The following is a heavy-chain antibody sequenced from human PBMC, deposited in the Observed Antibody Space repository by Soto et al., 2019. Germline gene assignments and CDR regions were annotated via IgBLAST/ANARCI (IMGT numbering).Heavy chain of an antibody. CDR3: AHAYGGRSLY. J-gene: IGHJ4*02. D-gene: IGHD1-26*01. CDR2: IYWDDTK. V-gene: IGHV2-5*02. Sequence: SGPTLVNPTQTLTLTCTFSGFSLPTDRVGVGWFRQPPGEALEWLAVIYWDDTKTYRPSLENRLTITKDSSKNQVALTMTNMDSVDTATYYCAHAYGGRSLYWGQGTLVTVSS. CDR1: GFSLPTDRVG.